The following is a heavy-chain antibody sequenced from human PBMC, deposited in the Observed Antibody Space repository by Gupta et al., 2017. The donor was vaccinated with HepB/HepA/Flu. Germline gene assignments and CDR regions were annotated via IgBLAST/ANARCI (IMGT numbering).Heavy chain of an antibody. Sequence: EVQLVESGGGLVQPGGSLRLSCAASGFTFSSYEMNWVRQAPGKGLEWFSYISSSGSTIYYADSVKGRFTISRDNAKNSLYLQMNSLRAEDTAVYYCARDLNSSGWQTPGGYWGQGTLVTVSS. CDR2: ISSSGSTI. CDR1: GFTFSSYE. J-gene: IGHJ4*02. D-gene: IGHD6-19*01. V-gene: IGHV3-48*03. CDR3: ARDLNSSGWQTPGGY.